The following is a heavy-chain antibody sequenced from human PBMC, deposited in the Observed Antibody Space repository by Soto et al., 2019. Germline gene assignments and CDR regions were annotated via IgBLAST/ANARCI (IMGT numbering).Heavy chain of an antibody. CDR1: GFTFGSYA. D-gene: IGHD6-13*01. CDR2: IGGST. V-gene: IGHV3-23*01. J-gene: IGHJ4*02. Sequence: PGGSMRLSCAASGFTFGSYAMTWVRQAPGKGLEWVSEIGGSTDYADSVKGRFTISRDNSKNTLYLQMNSLRAEDTAVYYCARLMIAAGSDYWGQGTLVTVSS. CDR3: ARLMIAAGSDY.